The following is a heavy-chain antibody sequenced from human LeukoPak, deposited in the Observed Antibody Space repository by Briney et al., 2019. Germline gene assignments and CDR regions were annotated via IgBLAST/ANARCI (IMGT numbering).Heavy chain of an antibody. Sequence: GRSLRLSCEASGFTFSTYGMHWVRQAPGKGLEWITLIPYDGSNKYYADSVKGRFTISRDNSKNTLYLQMNSLRAEDTAVYYCARYYGSGRGYYGWDVWGQGTTVTVFS. D-gene: IGHD3-10*01. CDR1: GFTFSTYG. CDR2: IPYDGSNK. V-gene: IGHV3-30*03. J-gene: IGHJ6*02. CDR3: ARYYGSGRGYYGWDV.